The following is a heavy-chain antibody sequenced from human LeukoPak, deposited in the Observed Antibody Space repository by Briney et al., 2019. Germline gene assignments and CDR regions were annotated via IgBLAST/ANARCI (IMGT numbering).Heavy chain of an antibody. CDR3: VRTSNFDS. J-gene: IGHJ4*02. V-gene: IGHV3-48*01. D-gene: IGHD2/OR15-2a*01. CDR2: ISRSISDI. Sequence: GGSLRPSCAASGFTFSNARMNWVRQAPGKGLEWVSYISRSISDIYYADSVKGRFTISRDNAKNSLYLQMNSLRAEDTAVYYCVRTSNFDSWGQGTLVTVSS. CDR1: GFTFSNAR.